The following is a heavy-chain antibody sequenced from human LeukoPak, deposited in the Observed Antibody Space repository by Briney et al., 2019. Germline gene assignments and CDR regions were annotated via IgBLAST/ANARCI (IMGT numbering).Heavy chain of an antibody. J-gene: IGHJ4*02. Sequence: GGSLRLSCAASRFTFSSYWMSWVRQAPGKGLEWVATIKQDGSEKDFVDSVKGRFTISRDNAKNSLYLQMNSLRAEDTALYYCARVGYYNHYWGQGTLVTVSS. CDR3: ARVGYYNHY. D-gene: IGHD2-15*01. CDR1: RFTFSSYW. CDR2: IKQDGSEK. V-gene: IGHV3-7*01.